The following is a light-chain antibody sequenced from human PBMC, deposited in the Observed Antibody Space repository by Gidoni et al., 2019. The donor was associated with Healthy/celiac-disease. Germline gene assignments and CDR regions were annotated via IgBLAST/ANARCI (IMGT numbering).Light chain of an antibody. J-gene: IGKJ1*01. V-gene: IGKV1-33*01. CDR1: QDISNY. Sequence: DIQMTQSPSSLSAFVGDRVTITCQASQDISNYLNWYQQKPGKAPKLLIYDASNLETGVPSRCSGSGSGTDVTFTISSLQHEDIATYYCQQYDNLPWTFGQGTKVEIK. CDR3: QQYDNLPWT. CDR2: DAS.